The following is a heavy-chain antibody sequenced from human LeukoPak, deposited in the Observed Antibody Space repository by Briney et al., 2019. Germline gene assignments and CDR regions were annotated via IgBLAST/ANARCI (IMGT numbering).Heavy chain of an antibody. J-gene: IGHJ6*03. Sequence: PGGSLRLSCAASGFTFSSYWMHWVRQAPGKGLVWVSRINSDGSSTSYADSVKGRFTISRDNSKNTLYLQMNSLRAEDTAVYYCATREHYDYGRDYYYYYYMDVWGKGTTVTISS. CDR2: INSDGSST. D-gene: IGHD4-17*01. CDR1: GFTFSSYW. V-gene: IGHV3-74*01. CDR3: ATREHYDYGRDYYYYYYMDV.